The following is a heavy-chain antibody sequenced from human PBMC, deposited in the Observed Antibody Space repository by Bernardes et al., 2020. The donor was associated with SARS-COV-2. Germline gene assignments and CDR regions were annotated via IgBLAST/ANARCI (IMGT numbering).Heavy chain of an antibody. CDR3: ASPRRQYSSGWYGLIFDY. V-gene: IGHV6-1*01. J-gene: IGHJ4*02. CDR2: TYYRSKWYN. D-gene: IGHD6-19*01. Sequence: SQTLSLTCAISGDSVSSNSAAWNWIRQSPSRGLEWLGRTYYRSKWYNDYAVSVKSRITINPDTSKNQFSLQLNSVTPEDTAVYYCASPRRQYSSGWYGLIFDYWGQGTLVTVSS. CDR1: GDSVSSNSAA.